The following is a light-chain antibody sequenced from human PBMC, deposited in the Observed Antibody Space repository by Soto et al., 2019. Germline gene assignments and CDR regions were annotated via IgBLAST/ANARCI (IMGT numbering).Light chain of an antibody. CDR3: QQSYNTPRT. V-gene: IGKV1-39*01. J-gene: IGKJ1*01. CDR2: AAS. Sequence: DIQMTQSPSSLSASVGDRVTITCRASQSISGYLNWYQQKPGKAPKLLIYAASSLQSGVPSRFSGSGSGTDFTLTICSLQPEDFATYYCQQSYNTPRTFGQGTKVDIK. CDR1: QSISGY.